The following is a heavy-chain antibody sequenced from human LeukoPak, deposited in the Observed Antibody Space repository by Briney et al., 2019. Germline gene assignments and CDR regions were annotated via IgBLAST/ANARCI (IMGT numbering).Heavy chain of an antibody. CDR2: IYYSGST. V-gene: IGHV4-59*08. D-gene: IGHD5-18*01. J-gene: IGHJ1*01. CDR1: GGSISSDF. CDR3: ASHGYAEFFQY. Sequence: SETLSLTCAVSGGSISSDFWSWIRQPPGKGLECIEYIYYSGSTNYNPSLKSRVTISVDTPKNQFSLKLRSVTAADTAVYYCASHGYAEFFQYCGQGTLVTVSS.